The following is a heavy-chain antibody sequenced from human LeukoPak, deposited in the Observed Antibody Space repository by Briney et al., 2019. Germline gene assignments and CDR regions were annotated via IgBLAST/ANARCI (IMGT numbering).Heavy chain of an antibody. D-gene: IGHD3-3*01. CDR3: ARSYYDSSATIFGVVTTYYYYYMDV. V-gene: IGHV1-3*01. J-gene: IGHJ6*03. Sequence: ASVKVSCKASGYTFTSYAMHWVRQAPGQRLEWMGWINAGNGNTKYSQKFQGRVTITRDTSASTAYMELSSLRSEDTAVYYCARSYYDSSATIFGVVTTYYYYYMDVWGKGTTVTVSS. CDR2: INAGNGNT. CDR1: GYTFTSYA.